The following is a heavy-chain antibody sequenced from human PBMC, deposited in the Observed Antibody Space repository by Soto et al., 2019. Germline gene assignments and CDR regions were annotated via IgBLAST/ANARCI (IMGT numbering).Heavy chain of an antibody. D-gene: IGHD2-15*01. J-gene: IGHJ4*02. CDR2: IWYDGSNK. V-gene: IGHV3-33*01. CDR1: GFTFSSYG. Sequence: GGSLRLSCAASGFTFSSYGMHWVRQAPGKGLEWVAVIWYDGSNKYYADSVKGRFTISRDNSKNTLYLQMNSLRAEDTAVYYCATSSDCSGGSCYLYYFDYWGQGTLVTVSS. CDR3: ATSSDCSGGSCYLYYFDY.